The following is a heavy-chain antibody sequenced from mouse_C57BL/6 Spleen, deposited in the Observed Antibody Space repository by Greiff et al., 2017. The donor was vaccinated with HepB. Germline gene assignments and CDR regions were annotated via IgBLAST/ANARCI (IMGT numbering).Heavy chain of an antibody. J-gene: IGHJ3*01. CDR2: ISYDGSN. CDR3: ARGELSIGDGWFAY. Sequence: DVKLQESGPSLVKPSQSLSLTCSVTGYSITSGYYWNWIRQFPGNKLEWMGYISYDGSNNYNPSLKNRISITRDTSKNQFFLKLNSVTTEDTATYYCARGELSIGDGWFAYWGQGTLVTVSA. D-gene: IGHD1-1*02. V-gene: IGHV3-6*01. CDR1: GYSITSGYY.